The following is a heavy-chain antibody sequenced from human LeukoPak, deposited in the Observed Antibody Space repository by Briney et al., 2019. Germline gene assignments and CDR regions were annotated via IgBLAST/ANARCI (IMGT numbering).Heavy chain of an antibody. J-gene: IGHJ4*02. D-gene: IGHD5-18*01. CDR2: FDPEDGDT. CDR3: ATQRGYSYGYDGRAYYFDY. CDR1: GYTLTELS. V-gene: IGHV1-24*01. Sequence: ASVKVSCKVSGYTLTELSMHWVRQAPGKGLEWMGGFDPEDGDTIYAQKFQGRVTMTEDTSTDTAYMELSSLRSEDTAVYYCATQRGYSYGYDGRAYYFDYWGQGTLVTVSS.